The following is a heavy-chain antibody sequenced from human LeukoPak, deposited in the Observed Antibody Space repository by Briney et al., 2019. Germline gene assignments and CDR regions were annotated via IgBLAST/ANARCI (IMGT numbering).Heavy chain of an antibody. V-gene: IGHV1-69*05. CDR2: IIPMFGTT. CDR3: ARGPGDFYDSSDYYYVPDY. J-gene: IGHJ4*02. Sequence: GASVKVSCKASGYTLTSYDINWVRQAPGQGLEWMGGIIPMFGTTKYAQKFKGRVTITTDESTTTAYMELSSLRSEDTAVYYCARGPGDFYDSSDYYYVPDYWGQGTLVTVSS. D-gene: IGHD3-22*01. CDR1: GYTLTSYD.